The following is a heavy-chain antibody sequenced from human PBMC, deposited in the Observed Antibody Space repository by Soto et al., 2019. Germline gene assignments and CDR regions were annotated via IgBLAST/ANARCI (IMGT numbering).Heavy chain of an antibody. CDR1: GGSMIPYY. D-gene: IGHD1-26*01. CDR2: VYYSGYT. Sequence: SETLSLTCTVSGGSMIPYYWSWIRQAPGVGLEWIAYVYYSGYTHYNPSPKSRVTISVDTSKNQLSLKLTSVTAADPAVYYCARGWAPVGLDYWGPGALVTVSS. CDR3: ARGWAPVGLDY. J-gene: IGHJ4*02. V-gene: IGHV4-59*01.